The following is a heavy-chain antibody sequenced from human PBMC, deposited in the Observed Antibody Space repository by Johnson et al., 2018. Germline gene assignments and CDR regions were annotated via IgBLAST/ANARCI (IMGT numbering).Heavy chain of an antibody. Sequence: VQLVESGGGLVQHGGSLRLCCAASGFTFTNHYMSWVRQAPGKGLEWVANINQGGSDKYYMDSVKGRFTISRDNAKNSVCLQMNSLRAEDSAVYYCARDFSNTVWGQGTLVTVSS. V-gene: IGHV3-7*01. J-gene: IGHJ4*02. CDR3: ARDFSNTV. CDR1: GFTFTNHY. D-gene: IGHD4-11*01. CDR2: INQGGSDK.